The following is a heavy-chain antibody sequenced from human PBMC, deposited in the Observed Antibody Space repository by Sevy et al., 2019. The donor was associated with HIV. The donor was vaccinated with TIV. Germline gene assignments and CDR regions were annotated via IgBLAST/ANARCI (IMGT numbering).Heavy chain of an antibody. CDR2: ISGSGTRT. J-gene: IGHJ6*03. CDR3: AKGGGGHYDPDEIGYYFYYYNMDV. V-gene: IGHV3-23*01. CDR1: GFSFDSYG. D-gene: IGHD3-22*01. Sequence: GGSLRLSCAVSGFSFDSYGMTWVRQAPGKGLEWVSGISGSGTRTYYADSVKGRFIISRDNSKNTLYLQMNSLRSEDKGRHYRAKGGGGHYDPDEIGYYFYYYNMDVWGKGTTVTVSS.